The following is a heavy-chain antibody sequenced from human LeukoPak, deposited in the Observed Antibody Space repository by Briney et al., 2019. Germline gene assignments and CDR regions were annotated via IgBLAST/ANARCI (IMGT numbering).Heavy chain of an antibody. J-gene: IGHJ4*02. CDR3: ARGVEYSSSSFDY. V-gene: IGHV4-59*12. Sequence: SETLSLTCTVSGGSISSYYWSWIRQPPGKGLEWIGYIYHSGSTYYNPSLKSRVTISVDRSKNQFSLKLSSVTAADTAVYYCARGVEYSSSSFDYWGQGTLVTVSS. CDR1: GGSISSYY. CDR2: IYHSGST. D-gene: IGHD6-6*01.